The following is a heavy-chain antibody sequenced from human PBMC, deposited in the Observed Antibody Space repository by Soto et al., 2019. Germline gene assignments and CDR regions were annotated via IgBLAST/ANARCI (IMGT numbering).Heavy chain of an antibody. CDR1: GFTFSSYA. CDR3: AKVGYYDFWSGYFYYYYGMDV. Sequence: GGSLRLSCAASGFTFSSYAMSWVRQAPGKGLEWVSAISGSGGSTYYADSVKGRFTISRDNSKNTLYLQMNSLRAEDTAVYYCAKVGYYDFWSGYFYYYYGMDVWGQGTTVTVYS. J-gene: IGHJ6*02. D-gene: IGHD3-3*01. V-gene: IGHV3-23*01. CDR2: ISGSGGST.